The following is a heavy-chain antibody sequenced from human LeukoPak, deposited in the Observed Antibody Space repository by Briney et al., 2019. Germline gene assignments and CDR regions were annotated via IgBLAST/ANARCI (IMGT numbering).Heavy chain of an antibody. V-gene: IGHV1-69*05. D-gene: IGHD6-19*01. CDR2: IIPIFGTA. Sequence: SVKVSCKASGGTFSSYAISWVRQAPGQGLEWMGRIIPIFGTANYAQKFQGRVTITTDESTITAYMELSSLRSEDTTVYYCARDATVEAVAGGFDYWGQGTLVTVSS. CDR3: ARDATVEAVAGGFDY. CDR1: GGTFSSYA. J-gene: IGHJ4*02.